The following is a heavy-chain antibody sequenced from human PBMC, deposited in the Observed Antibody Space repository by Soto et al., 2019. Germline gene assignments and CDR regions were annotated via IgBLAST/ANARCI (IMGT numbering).Heavy chain of an antibody. V-gene: IGHV1-69*12. J-gene: IGHJ4*02. D-gene: IGHD5-18*01. CDR2: IIPMFGTA. Sequence: QVQLVQSGAEVKKPESSVKVSCKAPGGTFSTYAISWVRQAPGQGLEWMGGIIPMFGTANYAQRLQARVTITADEPTNTVYMELSSLRSEDTAVYFCASGIQLWLRRINNGYSGWGQGPLVTVSS. CDR1: GGTFSTYA. CDR3: ASGIQLWLRRINNGYSG.